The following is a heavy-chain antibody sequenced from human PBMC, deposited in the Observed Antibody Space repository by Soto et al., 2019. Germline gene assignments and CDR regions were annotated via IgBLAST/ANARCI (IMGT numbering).Heavy chain of an antibody. CDR1: GGSISNYY. V-gene: IGHV4-59*01. CDR2: IYSSGST. CDR3: ARDHPHSYGVYYFNY. Sequence: SETLSLTCTVSGGSISNYYWNWIRQSPGKGLEWIGYIYSSGSTHYNPSLQNRVTISIDTSKNQVSLKVNSVTAADTAVYYCARDHPHSYGVYYFNYWGQGALVTVSS. J-gene: IGHJ4*02. D-gene: IGHD5-18*01.